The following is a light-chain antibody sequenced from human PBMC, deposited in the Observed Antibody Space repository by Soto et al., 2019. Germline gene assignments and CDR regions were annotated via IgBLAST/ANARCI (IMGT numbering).Light chain of an antibody. CDR2: GAS. V-gene: IGKV3-20*01. J-gene: IGKJ2*01. Sequence: EIVLTQSPGTLSLSPGERATLSCRASQTVSTIYLAWYQQKPGQAPRLLIYGASSRATGIPDRFSGSGSGTDFTLTISRLEHADFAVYYCQQYGSSQYTFGQGTKLEIK. CDR1: QTVSTIY. CDR3: QQYGSSQYT.